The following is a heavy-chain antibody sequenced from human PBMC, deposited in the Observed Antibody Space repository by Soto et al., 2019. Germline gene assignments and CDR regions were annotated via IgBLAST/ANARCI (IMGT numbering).Heavy chain of an antibody. CDR3: ASTRGVTYYYYYGMDV. J-gene: IGHJ6*02. CDR2: IIPIFGTA. V-gene: IGHV1-69*13. D-gene: IGHD3-10*01. CDR1: GGTFSSYA. Sequence: GASVKVSCKASGGTFSSYAISWVRQAPGQGLEWMGGIIPIFGTANYAQKFQGRVTITADESTSTACMELSSLRSEGTAVYYCASTRGVTYYYYYGMDVWGQGTTVTVSS.